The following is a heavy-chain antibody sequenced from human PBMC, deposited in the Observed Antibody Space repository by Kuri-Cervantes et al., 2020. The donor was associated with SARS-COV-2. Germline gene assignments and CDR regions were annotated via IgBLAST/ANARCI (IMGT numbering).Heavy chain of an antibody. CDR1: GGSISSSTW. J-gene: IGHJ4*02. V-gene: IGHV4-4*02. Sequence: SETLSLTCAVSGGSISSSTWWSWVRQPPGKGLEWIREIDHSGSTNYNPSLKSRVTISVDKSKNQFSLKLSSVTAADTAVYYCARGLITIFGGVSRPVDYRGQGTLVTVSS. CDR2: IDHSGST. D-gene: IGHD3-3*01. CDR3: ARGLITIFGGVSRPVDY.